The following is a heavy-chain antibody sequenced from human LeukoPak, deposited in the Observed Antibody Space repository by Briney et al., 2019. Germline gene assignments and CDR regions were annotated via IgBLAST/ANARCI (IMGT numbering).Heavy chain of an antibody. CDR3: ARVNIGIQPEDHAFDI. CDR2: ISAYNGNT. V-gene: IGHV1-18*04. Sequence: GASVKVSCKASGYTFTSYYMHWVRQAPGQGLEWMGWISAYNGNTNYAQKLQGRVTMTTDTSTSTAYMELRSLRSDDTAVYYCARVNIGIQPEDHAFDIWGQGTMVTVSS. CDR1: GYTFTSYY. D-gene: IGHD5-18*01. J-gene: IGHJ3*02.